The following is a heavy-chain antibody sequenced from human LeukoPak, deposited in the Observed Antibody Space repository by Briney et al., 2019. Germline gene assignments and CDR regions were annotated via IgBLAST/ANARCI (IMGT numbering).Heavy chain of an antibody. J-gene: IGHJ1*01. D-gene: IGHD3-10*01. Sequence: SQTLPVTCAISGDSVSSSSAAWNWVRQSPSRGLEWLGRTYYRYRWYNDYAVSVTSRTTINPDTSKNQFSLQLNSVTPEDTAVYYCVRSTGPGSHGNFQHWGQGTLVTVFS. CDR1: GDSVSSSSAA. CDR3: VRSTGPGSHGNFQH. V-gene: IGHV6-1*01. CDR2: TYYRYRWYN.